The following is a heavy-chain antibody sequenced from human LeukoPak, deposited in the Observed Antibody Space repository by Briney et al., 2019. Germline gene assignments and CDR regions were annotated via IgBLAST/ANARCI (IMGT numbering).Heavy chain of an antibody. Sequence: GGSLRLSCAASGFTFSSYGMSWVRQAPGKGLEWVSSISSSSSYIYYADSVKGRFTISRDNAKNSLYLQMNSLRAEDTAVYYCARGGVYSSGWYVDYWGQGTLVTVSS. V-gene: IGHV3-21*01. D-gene: IGHD6-19*01. CDR2: ISSSSSYI. CDR3: ARGGVYSSGWYVDY. J-gene: IGHJ4*02. CDR1: GFTFSSYG.